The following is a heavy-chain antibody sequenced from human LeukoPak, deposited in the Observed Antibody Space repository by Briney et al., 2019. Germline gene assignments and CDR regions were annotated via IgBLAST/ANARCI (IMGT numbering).Heavy chain of an antibody. Sequence: ASVKVSCKASGYTFTDYYMDWVRQAPGQGLEWMGWINPNSGGTNYAQKFQGRVTMTRDTSISTAYMDLGSLRSDDTAVYYCARDYGPDYGDYLDYWGQGTLVTVSS. CDR3: ARDYGPDYGDYLDY. J-gene: IGHJ4*02. V-gene: IGHV1-2*02. D-gene: IGHD4-17*01. CDR2: INPNSGGT. CDR1: GYTFTDYY.